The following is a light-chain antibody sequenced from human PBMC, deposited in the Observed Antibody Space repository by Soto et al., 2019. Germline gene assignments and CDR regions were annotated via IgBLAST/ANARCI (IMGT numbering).Light chain of an antibody. Sequence: EIVWTQSPGTLSLSPGERATLSCRASQSVSNNYLAWYKQKPGQAPRLLIYGASNRATGIPDRFSGSGSGTDFTLTISRLEPEDFAVDYCQQYGSSGTFGQGTKVDIK. CDR2: GAS. J-gene: IGKJ1*01. V-gene: IGKV3-20*01. CDR3: QQYGSSGT. CDR1: QSVSNNY.